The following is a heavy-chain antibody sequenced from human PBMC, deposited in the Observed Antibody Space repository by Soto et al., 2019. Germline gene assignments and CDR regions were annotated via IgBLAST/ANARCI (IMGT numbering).Heavy chain of an antibody. Sequence: GGSLRLSCAASGFIFSNSYMSWVRQTPGKGLEWVSVIYSGGNTYYADSVKGRFTISRDDSKNTLYLQMNSLRAEDTALYYCARDIHSTSSLWGQGALVTVSS. J-gene: IGHJ4*02. CDR3: ARDIHSTSSL. D-gene: IGHD6-6*01. CDR2: IYSGGNT. CDR1: GFIFSNSY. V-gene: IGHV3-53*01.